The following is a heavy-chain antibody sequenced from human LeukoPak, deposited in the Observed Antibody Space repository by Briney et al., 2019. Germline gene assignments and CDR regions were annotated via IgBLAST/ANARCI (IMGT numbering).Heavy chain of an antibody. Sequence: GGSLRLSCAASGFTFSSYAMSWVRQAPGKGLEWVSAISGSGGSTYYADSAKGRFTISRDNSKNTLYLQMNSLRAEHTAVYYCAKRELSGSWNRFDYWGQGTLVTVSS. CDR3: AKRELSGSWNRFDY. D-gene: IGHD3-10*01. J-gene: IGHJ4*02. V-gene: IGHV3-23*01. CDR1: GFTFSSYA. CDR2: ISGSGGST.